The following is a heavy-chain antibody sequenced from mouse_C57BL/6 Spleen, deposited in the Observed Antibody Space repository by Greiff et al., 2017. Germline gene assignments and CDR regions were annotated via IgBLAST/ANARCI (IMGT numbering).Heavy chain of an antibody. V-gene: IGHV1-69*01. CDR1: GYTFTSYW. CDR2: IDPSDSYT. J-gene: IGHJ2*01. CDR3: ARQGRDYFDY. D-gene: IGHD3-3*01. Sequence: QVQLQQPGAELVMPGASVKLSCKASGYTFTSYWMHWVKQRPGQGLEWIGEIDPSDSYTNYNQKFKGKSTLTVDKSSSTAYMQLSSLTSEDSAVYYGARQGRDYFDYWGQGTTLTVSS.